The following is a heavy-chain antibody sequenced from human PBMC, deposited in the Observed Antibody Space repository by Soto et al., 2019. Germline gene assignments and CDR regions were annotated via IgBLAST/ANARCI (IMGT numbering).Heavy chain of an antibody. Sequence: EVQLLESGGGLVQPEGSLRLSCAAPGFTFRNYAMNWVRQAPGKGLEWVSVISGSGGSTYYADSVKGRFTISRDNSKNTLYLQMNSLRGEDTAVYYCARRSSGWYFDYWGQGTLVTVSS. CDR3: ARRSSGWYFDY. CDR2: ISGSGGST. V-gene: IGHV3-23*01. CDR1: GFTFRNYA. D-gene: IGHD6-19*01. J-gene: IGHJ4*02.